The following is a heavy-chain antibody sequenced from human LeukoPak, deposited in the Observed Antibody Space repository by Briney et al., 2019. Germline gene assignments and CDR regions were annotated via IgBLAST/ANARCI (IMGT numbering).Heavy chain of an antibody. CDR2: INPKNGDT. V-gene: IGHV1-2*02. J-gene: IGHJ4*02. CDR1: GYPFSDYY. Sequence: ASVKVSCKSSGYPFSDYYIHWIRQASGQGLESMGWINPKNGDTKYAQRSQGRLTITMDTSIDTVYMELRSLRYDDTAVYHCARLSALWGQGTLVTVSS. CDR3: ARLSAL.